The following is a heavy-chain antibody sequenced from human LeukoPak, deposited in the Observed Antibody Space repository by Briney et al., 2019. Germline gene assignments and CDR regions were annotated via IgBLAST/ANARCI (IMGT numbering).Heavy chain of an antibody. CDR3: ASGRSGATYFDY. D-gene: IGHD3-10*01. CDR1: GGSTSSSSYY. V-gene: IGHV4-39*07. J-gene: IGHJ4*02. CDR2: IYYSGST. Sequence: SETLSLTCTVSGGSTSSSSYYWGWIRQPPGKGLEWIGGSIYYSGSTYYNPSLKGRGTISVDKSKNQFSLNLSSVTAADRAVYYCASGRSGATYFDYWGPGILVTVSS.